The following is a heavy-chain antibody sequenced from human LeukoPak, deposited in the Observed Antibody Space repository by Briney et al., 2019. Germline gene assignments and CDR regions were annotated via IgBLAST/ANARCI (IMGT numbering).Heavy chain of an antibody. Sequence: GGSLRLSCAASGFTFSSYSMNWVRQAPGKGLEWVSSISSSSSYIYYADSVKGRFTISRDNAKNSLYLQMNSLRAGDTAVYYCARDRDDFWSGIDYWGQGTLVTVSS. D-gene: IGHD3-3*01. J-gene: IGHJ4*02. V-gene: IGHV3-21*01. CDR1: GFTFSSYS. CDR2: ISSSSSYI. CDR3: ARDRDDFWSGIDY.